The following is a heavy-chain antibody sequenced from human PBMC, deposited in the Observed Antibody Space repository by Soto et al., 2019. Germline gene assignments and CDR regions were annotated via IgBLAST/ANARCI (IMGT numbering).Heavy chain of an antibody. CDR3: ARDGSDYYYDSSGYYYVGWFDP. CDR2: IYYSGST. J-gene: IGHJ5*02. V-gene: IGHV4-59*01. CDR1: GGSISSYY. D-gene: IGHD3-22*01. Sequence: SETLSLTCTVSGGSISSYYWSWIRQPPGKGLEWIGYIYYSGSTNYNPSLKSRVTISVDTSKNQFSLKLSSVTAADTAVYYCARDGSDYYYDSSGYYYVGWFDPWGQGTLVT.